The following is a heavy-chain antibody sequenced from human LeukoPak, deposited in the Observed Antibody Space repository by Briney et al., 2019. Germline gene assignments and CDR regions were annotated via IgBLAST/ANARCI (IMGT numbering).Heavy chain of an antibody. CDR2: ISYDGSNK. CDR3: ARGLYGDYGIDC. V-gene: IGHV3-30-3*01. Sequence: PGGSLRLSCAASGFTFSIYAMHWVRQAPGKGLEWVAVISYDGSNKYYADFVKGRFTISRDNSKNTLYLQMNSLRAEDTAVYYCARGLYGDYGIDCRGQGTLVTVSS. D-gene: IGHD4-17*01. CDR1: GFTFSIYA. J-gene: IGHJ4*02.